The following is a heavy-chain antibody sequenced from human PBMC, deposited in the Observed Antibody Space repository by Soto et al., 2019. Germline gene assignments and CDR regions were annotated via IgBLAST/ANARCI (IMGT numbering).Heavy chain of an antibody. J-gene: IGHJ4*02. D-gene: IGHD3-10*01. CDR3: ASDGYGSGSQAYYFDY. V-gene: IGHV3-33*01. CDR1: GFTFSSYG. Sequence: GGSLRLSCAASGFTFSSYGMHWVRQAPGKGLEWVAAIWYDGSNKYYADSVKGRFTISRDNSKNTLYLQMNSLGAEDTAVYYCASDGYGSGSQAYYFDYWGQGTLVTVSS. CDR2: IWYDGSNK.